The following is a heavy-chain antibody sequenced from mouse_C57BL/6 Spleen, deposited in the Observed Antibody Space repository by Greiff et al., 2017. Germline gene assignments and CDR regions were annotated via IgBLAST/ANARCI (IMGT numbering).Heavy chain of an antibody. CDR2: ISSGSSTI. V-gene: IGHV5-17*01. CDR3: ARMLRAMDY. CDR1: GFTFSDYG. Sequence: EVKLVESGGGLVKPGGSLKLSCAASGFTFSDYGMHWVRQAPEKGLEWVAYISSGSSTIYYADTVKGRFTISRDNAKNTLFLQTTSLRSEDTAMYYCARMLRAMDYWGQGTSVTVSS. J-gene: IGHJ4*01. D-gene: IGHD2-12*01.